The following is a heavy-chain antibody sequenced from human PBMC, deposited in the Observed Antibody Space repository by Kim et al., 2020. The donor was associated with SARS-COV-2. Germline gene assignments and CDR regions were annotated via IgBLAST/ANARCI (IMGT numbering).Heavy chain of an antibody. CDR1: GFTFDDYA. Sequence: GGSLRLSCAASGFTFDDYAMHWVRQAPGKGLEWVSLISGDGGSTYYADSVKGRFTISRDNSKNSLYLQMNSLRTEDTALYYCAKDMGYDFWSVPPLWFGELARYYYGMDVWGQGTTVTVSS. V-gene: IGHV3-43*02. CDR2: ISGDGGST. D-gene: IGHD3-10*01. CDR3: AKDMGYDFWSVPPLWFGELARYYYGMDV. J-gene: IGHJ6*02.